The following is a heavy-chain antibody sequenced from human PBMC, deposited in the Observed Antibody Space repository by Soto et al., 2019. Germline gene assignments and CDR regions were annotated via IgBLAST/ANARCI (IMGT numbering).Heavy chain of an antibody. CDR2: IGVDGVTT. CDR3: VQDRTMAAPNDYFDY. D-gene: IGHD6-19*01. V-gene: IGHV3-23*01. Sequence: EVQLLESGGDLVQPGGSLRLSCVASGFTFSNFGMSWVRQAPGQGLQWVSIIGVDGVTTYYADSVRGRFTISRDNSKNTPYLQMNSLRAEDTAIYYCVQDRTMAAPNDYFDYWGQGTLVTVSS. CDR1: GFTFSNFG. J-gene: IGHJ4*02.